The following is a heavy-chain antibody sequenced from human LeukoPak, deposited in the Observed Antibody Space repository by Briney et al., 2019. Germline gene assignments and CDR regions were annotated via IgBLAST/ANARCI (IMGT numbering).Heavy chain of an antibody. J-gene: IGHJ4*02. D-gene: IGHD3-10*01. CDR1: GFTFSSYG. CDR2: IWYDGSKK. V-gene: IGHV3-33*07. Sequence: GGSLRLSCATSGFTFSSYGMYWVRQAPGKGLEWVALIWYDGSKKYYADSVKGRFTISRDKSKNTLYLQMNSLTAEDTAVYYCARDVGNYDSGTSYFDYWGQGTLVSVSS. CDR3: ARDVGNYDSGTSYFDY.